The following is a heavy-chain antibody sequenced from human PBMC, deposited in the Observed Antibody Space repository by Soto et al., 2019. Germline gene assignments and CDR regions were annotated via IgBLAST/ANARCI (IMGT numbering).Heavy chain of an antibody. CDR1: GFTFSDSA. V-gene: IGHV3-73*01. CDR3: AAMDSGF. J-gene: IGHJ4*02. Sequence: EVQLVESGGGLVQPGGSLKLSCAASGFTFSDSAMHWFRQASGKGLEWVGRIRSKPKNYATAYAASVQGRFTISRDDSRKMAYLQMNSLRTEDSAFYYCAAMDSGFWGQGTLVTVSS. D-gene: IGHD5-12*01. CDR2: IRSKPKNYAT.